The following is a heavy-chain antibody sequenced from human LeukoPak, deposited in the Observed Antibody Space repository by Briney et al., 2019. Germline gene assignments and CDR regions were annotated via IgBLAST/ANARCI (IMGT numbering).Heavy chain of an antibody. CDR2: ISYDGSNK. Sequence: GGSLRLSCAASGFTFSSYAMHWVRQAPGKGLEWVVVISYDGSNKYYADSVKGRFTISRDNSKNTLYLQMNSLRAEDTAVYYYASVTVAVAGPLYFDYWGQGTLVTVSS. V-gene: IGHV3-30-3*01. J-gene: IGHJ4*02. CDR1: GFTFSSYA. CDR3: ASVTVAVAGPLYFDY. D-gene: IGHD6-19*01.